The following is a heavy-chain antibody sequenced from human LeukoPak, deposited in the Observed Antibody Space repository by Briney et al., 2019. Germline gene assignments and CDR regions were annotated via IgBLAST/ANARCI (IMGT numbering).Heavy chain of an antibody. D-gene: IGHD6-6*01. CDR1: GYTFTGYY. J-gene: IGHJ4*02. V-gene: IGHV1-2*02. Sequence: GASVKVSCKASGYTFTGYYMHWVRQAPGQGLEWMGWINPNSGGKNYAQKFQGRVTMTRDTSISTAYMELSRLRSDDTAVYYCARGVYSSSSGDFDYWGQGTLVTVSS. CDR2: INPNSGGK. CDR3: ARGVYSSSSGDFDY.